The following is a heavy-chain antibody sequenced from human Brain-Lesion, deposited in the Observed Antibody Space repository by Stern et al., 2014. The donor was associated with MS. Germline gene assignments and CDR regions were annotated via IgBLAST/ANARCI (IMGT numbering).Heavy chain of an antibody. J-gene: IGHJ4*02. Sequence: VQLVDSGPGLVKPSETLSLTCTVSGGSISSSTYYWAWIRQPPGKGPAWIGNIYYSGFTYFNPSLKSRVTITVTMSKNPFSLKLWSVTAADPAIYYCARHDSVPRTSQLYSARDRGPGYFDYWGQGTLVIVSS. CDR3: ARHDSVPRTSQLYSARDRGPGYFDY. V-gene: IGHV4-39*01. D-gene: IGHD1-26*01. CDR1: GGSISSSTYY. CDR2: IYYSGFT.